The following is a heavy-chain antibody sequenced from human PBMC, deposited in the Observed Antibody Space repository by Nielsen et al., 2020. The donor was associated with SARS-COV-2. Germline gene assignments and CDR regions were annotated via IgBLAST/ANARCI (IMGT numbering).Heavy chain of an antibody. Sequence: GGSLRLSCAASGFTFSGYSMNWVRQAPGKGLEWVSSISSSSSYIYYADSVKGRFTISRDNAKNSLYLQMNSLRAEDTAVYYCAREMVSYFDYWGQGTLVTVSS. CDR2: ISSSSSYI. J-gene: IGHJ4*02. CDR1: GFTFSGYS. D-gene: IGHD3-10*01. CDR3: AREMVSYFDY. V-gene: IGHV3-21*01.